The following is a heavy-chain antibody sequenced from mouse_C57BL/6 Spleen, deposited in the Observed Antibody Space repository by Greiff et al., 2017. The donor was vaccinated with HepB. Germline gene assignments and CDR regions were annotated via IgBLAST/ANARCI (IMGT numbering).Heavy chain of an antibody. CDR3: ARDRIYYGSSYEGYFDV. Sequence: EVHLVESGGGLVKPGGSLKLSCAASGFTFSSYAMSWVRQTPEKRLEWVATISDGGSYTYYPDNVKGRFTISRDNAKNNLYLQMSHLKSEDTAMYYCARDRIYYGSSYEGYFDVWGTGTTVTVSS. CDR1: GFTFSSYA. D-gene: IGHD1-1*01. CDR2: ISDGGSYT. V-gene: IGHV5-4*01. J-gene: IGHJ1*03.